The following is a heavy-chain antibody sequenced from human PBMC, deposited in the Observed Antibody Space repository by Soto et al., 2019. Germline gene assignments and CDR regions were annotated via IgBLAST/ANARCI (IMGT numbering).Heavy chain of an antibody. J-gene: IGHJ5*02. D-gene: IGHD1-1*01. CDR3: VRDGTKTLRDWFDP. CDR1: GGSFSSYH. Sequence: SETLSLTCAVYGGSFSSYHWSWIRQPPGKGLEWIGYIYYSGSTNYNPSLKSRVTISVDTSKKQFSLKLRSVTAADTAVYYCVRDGTKTLRDWFDPWGQGISVTVSS. V-gene: IGHV4-59*12. CDR2: IYYSGST.